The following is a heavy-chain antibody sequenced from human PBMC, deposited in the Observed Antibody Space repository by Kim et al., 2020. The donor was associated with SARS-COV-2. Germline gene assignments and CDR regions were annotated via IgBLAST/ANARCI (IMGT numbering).Heavy chain of an antibody. D-gene: IGHD1-1*01. Sequence: AVSVKSRITINPDTSKNQFSLQLNSVTPEDTAVYYCARDRGERRGAFDYWGQGTLVTVSS. CDR3: ARDRGERRGAFDY. V-gene: IGHV6-1*01. J-gene: IGHJ4*02.